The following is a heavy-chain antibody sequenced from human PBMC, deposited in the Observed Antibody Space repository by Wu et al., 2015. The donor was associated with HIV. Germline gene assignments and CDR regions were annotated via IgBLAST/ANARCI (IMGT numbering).Heavy chain of an antibody. D-gene: IGHD6-13*01. J-gene: IGHJ3*02. CDR1: GFTFTSSA. CDR2: IVVGSGNT. Sequence: QMQLVQSGPEVKKPGTSVKVSCKASGFTFTSSAMQWVRQARGQRLEWIGWIVVGSGNTNYAQKFQERVTITRDMSTSTAYMELSRLRSDDTAVYYCARGGIAATGWDAFDIWGQGTMVTVSS. V-gene: IGHV1-58*02. CDR3: ARGGIAATGWDAFDI.